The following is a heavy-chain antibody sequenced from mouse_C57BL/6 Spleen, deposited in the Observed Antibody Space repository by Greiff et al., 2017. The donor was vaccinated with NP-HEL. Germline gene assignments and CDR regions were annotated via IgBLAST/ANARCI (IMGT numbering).Heavy chain of an antibody. CDR2: IDPEDGET. CDR3: ASSRYWYVDV. Sequence: EVQLQQSGAELVKPGASVKLSCTASGFNIKDYYMHWVKQRTEQGLEWIGRIDPEDGETKYAPQFQGKATITADTSSNTAYLQLSSLTSEDTAVYYCASSRYWYVDVWGTGTTVTVSS. CDR1: GFNIKDYY. V-gene: IGHV14-2*01. D-gene: IGHD6-1*01. J-gene: IGHJ1*03.